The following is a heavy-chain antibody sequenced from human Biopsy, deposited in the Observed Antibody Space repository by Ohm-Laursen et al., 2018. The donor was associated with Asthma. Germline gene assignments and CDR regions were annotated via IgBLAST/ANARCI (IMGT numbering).Heavy chain of an antibody. J-gene: IGHJ3*02. D-gene: IGHD4-23*01. V-gene: IGHV3-23*01. Sequence: SLRLFCTASGFTFSNYAMSWVRQAPGKGLEWVSSITGSGGFTYYADSVQGRVTISRDNSKNTLSLQMNSLRAEDTAVYYCARAYGGSFFSGSFDIWGQGTMVTVSS. CDR1: GFTFSNYA. CDR2: ITGSGGFT. CDR3: ARAYGGSFFSGSFDI.